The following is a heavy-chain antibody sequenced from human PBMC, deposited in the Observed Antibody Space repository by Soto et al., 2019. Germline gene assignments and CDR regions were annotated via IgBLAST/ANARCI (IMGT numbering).Heavy chain of an antibody. CDR1: GGSISSSSYY. Sequence: QLQLQESGPGLVKPSETLSLTCTVSGGSISSSSYYWGWIRQPPGKGLEWIGSIYYSGSTYYNPSLNSRVTISVDTSKNQFSLKLSSVTAADTAVYYCARRAEFCSSTSCTPTRFDPWGQGTLVTVSS. J-gene: IGHJ5*02. D-gene: IGHD2-2*01. CDR3: ARRAEFCSSTSCTPTRFDP. V-gene: IGHV4-39*01. CDR2: IYYSGST.